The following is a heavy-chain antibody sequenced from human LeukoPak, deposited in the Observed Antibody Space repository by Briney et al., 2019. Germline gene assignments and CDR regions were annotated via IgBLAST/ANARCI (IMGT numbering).Heavy chain of an antibody. CDR3: ARRQGYCSGGSCFSLDY. V-gene: IGHV3-74*01. Sequence: GGSLRLSCAASGFTFSSCWMHWVRQAPGKGLVWVSRINNDGSTTTYADSVKGRFTISRDNAKNTLYLQMNSLRAEDTAVYYCARRQGYCSGGSCFSLDYWGQGTLVTVSS. D-gene: IGHD2-15*01. CDR1: GFTFSSCW. J-gene: IGHJ4*02. CDR2: INNDGSTT.